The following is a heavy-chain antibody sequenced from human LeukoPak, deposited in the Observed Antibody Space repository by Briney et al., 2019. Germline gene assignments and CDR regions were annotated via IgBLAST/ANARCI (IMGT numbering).Heavy chain of an antibody. D-gene: IGHD3-10*01. V-gene: IGHV3-48*01. CDR1: GFTFSGYS. CDR3: AKETMVRGVKVDY. J-gene: IGHJ4*02. Sequence: GGSLRLSCAASGFTFSGYSLNWLRQAPGKGLEWVSYISATRGTRYYADSVKGRFTISRDNSKNTLYLQMNSLRAEDTAVYYCAKETMVRGVKVDYWGQGTLVTVSS. CDR2: ISATRGTR.